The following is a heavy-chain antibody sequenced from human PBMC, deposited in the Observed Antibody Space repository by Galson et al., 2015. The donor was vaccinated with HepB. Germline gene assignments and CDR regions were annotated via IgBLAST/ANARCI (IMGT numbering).Heavy chain of an antibody. CDR2: IHSDGGST. V-gene: IGHV3-74*01. J-gene: IGHJ4*02. CDR3: ARGLPGPLNY. Sequence: SLRLSCAASGFTLSSYWMHWVRQAPGKGLVWVSRIHSDGGSTSYADSVKGRFTISRDNAKNTLYLQMNSLRAEDPAVYYCARGLPGPLNYWGQGTLVTVSS. D-gene: IGHD5/OR15-5a*01. CDR1: GFTLSSYW.